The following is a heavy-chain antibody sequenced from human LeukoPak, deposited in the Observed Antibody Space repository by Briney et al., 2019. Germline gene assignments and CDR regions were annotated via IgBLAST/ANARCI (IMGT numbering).Heavy chain of an antibody. CDR1: GYSFTSYW. D-gene: IGHD5-18*01. J-gene: IGHJ4*02. CDR3: ARHPLLRGYTYGYIDY. Sequence: GESLKISCKGSGYSFTSYWIGWVRQMPGKGLEWMGIIYPGDSDTRYSPSFQGQVTISADKSISTAYLQWSSLKASDTAMYHCARHPLLRGYTYGYIDYRGQGTLVTVSS. V-gene: IGHV5-51*01. CDR2: IYPGDSDT.